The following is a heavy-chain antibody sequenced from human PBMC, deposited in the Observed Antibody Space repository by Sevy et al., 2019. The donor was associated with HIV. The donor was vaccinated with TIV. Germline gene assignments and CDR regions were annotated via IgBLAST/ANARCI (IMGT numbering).Heavy chain of an antibody. CDR3: AREREGYRSSWYSGSAFDI. J-gene: IGHJ3*02. V-gene: IGHV3-72*01. CDR2: TRNKANSYTT. D-gene: IGHD6-13*01. Sequence: GGSLRLSCAASGFTFSDHYMDWVRQAPGKGLEWVGRTRNKANSYTTEYAASVKGRFTISRDDSKNSLYLQMNSLKTEDTAVYYCAREREGYRSSWYSGSAFDIWGQGTMVTVSS. CDR1: GFTFSDHY.